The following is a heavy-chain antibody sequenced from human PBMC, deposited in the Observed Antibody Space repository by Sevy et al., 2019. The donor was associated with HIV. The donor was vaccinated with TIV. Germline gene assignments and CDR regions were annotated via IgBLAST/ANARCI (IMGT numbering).Heavy chain of an antibody. CDR3: AREAGYTTGWSPGNY. Sequence: GGSLRLSCAGSGFIFSNFWMTWVRQGPGKGLEWVATINQHGSDKYYVDSVKGRFTISRDNSKNTLNLQMNSLRTEDTAVYYCAREAGYTTGWSPGNYWGQGTLVTVSS. J-gene: IGHJ4*02. D-gene: IGHD2-8*02. CDR1: GFIFSNFW. V-gene: IGHV3-7*01. CDR2: INQHGSDK.